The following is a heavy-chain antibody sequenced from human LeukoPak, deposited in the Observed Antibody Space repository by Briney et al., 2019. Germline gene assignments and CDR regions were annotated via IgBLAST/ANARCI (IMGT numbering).Heavy chain of an antibody. Sequence: ASVKVSCKASGYSFTSYYMHWVRQAPGQGLEWMGLINPSGSSTTYAQKFQGRVTMTRDMFTSTDYMELTSLTSDDTAVYYCARDREYYYGSGSYFYFDYWGQGTLVAVSS. CDR3: ARDREYYYGSGSYFYFDY. D-gene: IGHD3-10*01. CDR2: INPSGSST. J-gene: IGHJ4*02. CDR1: GYSFTSYY. V-gene: IGHV1-46*01.